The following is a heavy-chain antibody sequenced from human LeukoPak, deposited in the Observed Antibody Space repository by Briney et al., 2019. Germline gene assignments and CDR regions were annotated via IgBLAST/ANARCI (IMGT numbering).Heavy chain of an antibody. CDR2: ISSSSSYI. CDR3: AKDRGLGYCSTTSCYGMDV. V-gene: IGHV3-21*06. D-gene: IGHD2-2*01. CDR1: GFTFSSYS. Sequence: GGSLRLSCAASGFTFSSYSMNWVRQAPGKGLEWVSSISSSSSYIYYADSVKGRFTISRDNAKNSLFLQMSSLRAEDTAVYYCAKDRGLGYCSTTSCYGMDVWGQGTTVTVSS. J-gene: IGHJ6*02.